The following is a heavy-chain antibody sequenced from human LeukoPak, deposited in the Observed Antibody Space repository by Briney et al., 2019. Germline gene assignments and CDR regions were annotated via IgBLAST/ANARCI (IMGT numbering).Heavy chain of an antibody. CDR2: INPKSGGT. Sequence: GASVKVSCKASGYTFTGYYMHWVRQAPGQGREWMGWINPKSGGTNYAQKFQGRVTMTRDTSISTAYMEVSRMTSDDTAVYYCATSGGTSGPELDYWGQGTLVTVSS. CDR3: ATSGGTSGPELDY. CDR1: GYTFTGYY. J-gene: IGHJ4*02. V-gene: IGHV1-2*02. D-gene: IGHD3-3*01.